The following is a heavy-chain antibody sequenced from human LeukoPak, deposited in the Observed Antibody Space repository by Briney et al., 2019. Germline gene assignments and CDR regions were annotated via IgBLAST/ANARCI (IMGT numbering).Heavy chain of an antibody. CDR3: TTGIRGD. J-gene: IGHJ4*02. CDR2: IASKTDGGTT. Sequence: PGGSVRLSCAASVLTVSNAWMNWVRQAPWKGLEWVGRIASKTDGGTTDYAAPVKGRFTISRDDSKNTLFLQMNSLKTEDTAVYYCTTGIRGDCGQGTLVTVSS. V-gene: IGHV3-15*04. CDR1: VLTVSNAW.